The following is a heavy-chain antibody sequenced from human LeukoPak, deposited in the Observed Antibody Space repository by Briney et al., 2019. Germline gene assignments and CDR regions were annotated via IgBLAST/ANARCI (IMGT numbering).Heavy chain of an antibody. J-gene: IGHJ4*02. CDR1: GFTFSSYA. CDR2: ISGSGDST. D-gene: IGHD6-19*01. Sequence: GSLRLSCAASGFTFSSYAMSWVRQAPGKGLEWVSSISGSGDSTYYADSVKGRSTISRDNPKNTLYLQMNSLRAEDTALYYCAIVIAVAGPATFYWGQGTLATVSS. V-gene: IGHV3-23*01. CDR3: AIVIAVAGPATFY.